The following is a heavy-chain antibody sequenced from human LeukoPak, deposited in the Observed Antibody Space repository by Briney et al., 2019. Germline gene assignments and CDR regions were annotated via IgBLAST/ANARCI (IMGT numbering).Heavy chain of an antibody. CDR1: GYTFSNYG. V-gene: IGHV1-18*01. CDR2: ISAYNGNT. J-gene: IGHJ4*02. CDR3: ARDRYYFDSSDYYFFDY. D-gene: IGHD3-22*01. Sequence: ASVKVSCKASGYTFSNYGISWVRQAPGQGLEGMGWISAYNGNTYYEQKFQGRVTMTTDTPTNTAHMELRSLRSDDTAVYYCARDRYYFDSSDYYFFDYWGQGTLVTVSS.